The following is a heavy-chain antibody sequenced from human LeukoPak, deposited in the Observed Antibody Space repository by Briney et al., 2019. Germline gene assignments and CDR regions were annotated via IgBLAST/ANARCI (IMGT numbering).Heavy chain of an antibody. D-gene: IGHD2-15*01. V-gene: IGHV3-15*01. CDR1: GFTFSDYY. CDR3: TTEGGYCSGGTCQGSDY. CDR2: INTKTDGGTT. Sequence: GSLRLSCAASGFTFSDYYMSWIRQAPGKGLEWVGRINTKTDGGTTDYAAPVKGRFTISRDDSKNTLYLQMNSLKTEDTAVYYCTTEGGYCSGGTCQGSDYWGQGTLVTVSS. J-gene: IGHJ4*02.